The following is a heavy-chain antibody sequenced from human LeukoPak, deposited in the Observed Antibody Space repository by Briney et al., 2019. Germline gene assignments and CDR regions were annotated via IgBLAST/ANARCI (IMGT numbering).Heavy chain of an antibody. V-gene: IGHV3-21*01. Sequence: GGSLRLSCEASGFTFSSHSMNWVRQAPGKGLEWVSSISSSSSYIYYADSVKGRFTISRDNSKNTLYLQMNSLRAEDTAVYYCARDIFPRTSSSSWYWGQGTLVTVSS. CDR3: ARDIFPRTSSSSWY. CDR1: GFTFSSHS. CDR2: ISSSSSYI. D-gene: IGHD6-13*01. J-gene: IGHJ1*01.